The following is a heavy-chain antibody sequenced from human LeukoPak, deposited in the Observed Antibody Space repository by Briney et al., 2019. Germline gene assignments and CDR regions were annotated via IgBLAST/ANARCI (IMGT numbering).Heavy chain of an antibody. CDR2: ISYDGSNK. CDR1: GFTFSSYA. Sequence: LSGGSLRLSCAASGFTFSSYAMHWVRQAPGKGLEWVAVISYDGSNKYYADSVKGRFTISRDNSKSTLFLQMNSLRVEDTAVYYCATEGSVNYYYDISGYYNHWGQGTLVTVSS. V-gene: IGHV3-30-3*01. D-gene: IGHD3-22*01. CDR3: ATEGSVNYYYDISGYYNH. J-gene: IGHJ4*02.